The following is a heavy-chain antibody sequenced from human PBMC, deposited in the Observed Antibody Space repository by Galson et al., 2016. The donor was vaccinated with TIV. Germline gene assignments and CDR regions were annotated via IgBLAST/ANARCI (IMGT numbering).Heavy chain of an antibody. V-gene: IGHV3-30*04. J-gene: IGHJ4*02. CDR2: ISYDGTIG. Sequence: SLRLSCAASGFTFSYYPMHWVRQAPGKALEWVAIISYDGTIGTYADSVKGRFTISRDNSKNNLYLQMNSLTAEDTAVYYCARQWQSYFFDHWGQGTVVTVSS. CDR1: GFTFSYYP. CDR3: ARQWQSYFFDH. D-gene: IGHD6-19*01.